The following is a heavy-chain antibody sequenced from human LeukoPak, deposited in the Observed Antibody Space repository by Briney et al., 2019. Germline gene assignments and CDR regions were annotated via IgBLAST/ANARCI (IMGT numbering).Heavy chain of an antibody. CDR2: IKQDGSER. D-gene: IGHD1-26*01. Sequence: GGSLRLSCAASGFTFSSYEMNWVRQAPGKGLEWVANIKQDGSERYSVDSVKGRFTISRDNAKNVLYLQMNSLRAEDTAVYYCARDKVVGATLFDYWGQGALVTVSS. J-gene: IGHJ4*02. CDR3: ARDKVVGATLFDY. V-gene: IGHV3-7*01. CDR1: GFTFSSYE.